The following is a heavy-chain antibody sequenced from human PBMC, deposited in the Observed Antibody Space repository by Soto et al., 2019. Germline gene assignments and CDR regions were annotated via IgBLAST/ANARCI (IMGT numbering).Heavy chain of an antibody. CDR3: ARDISSNVWGSYRRGSYYYYYGMDV. J-gene: IGHJ6*02. Sequence: ESGGGLVKPGGSLRLSCAASGFTFSSYSMNWVRQAPGKGLEWVSSISSSSSYIYYADSVKGRFTISRDNAKNSLYLQMNSLRAEDTAVYYCARDISSNVWGSYRRGSYYYYYGMDVWGQGTTVTVSS. V-gene: IGHV3-21*01. CDR1: GFTFSSYS. D-gene: IGHD3-16*02. CDR2: ISSSSSYI.